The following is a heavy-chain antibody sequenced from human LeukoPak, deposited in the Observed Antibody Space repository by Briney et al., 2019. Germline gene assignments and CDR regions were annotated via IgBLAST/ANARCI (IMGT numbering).Heavy chain of an antibody. J-gene: IGHJ4*02. D-gene: IGHD6-19*01. Sequence: GGSLRLSCAASGFTFSNAWMNWVRQAPGKGLEWVGRIKSKTDDGTTDYAAPVKGRFTLSRDDSKNTLFLQMNSLKIEDTAVYYCAREYRGSSGWYQGYWGQGTLVTVSS. CDR3: AREYRGSSGWYQGY. CDR2: IKSKTDDGTT. V-gene: IGHV3-15*07. CDR1: GFTFSNAW.